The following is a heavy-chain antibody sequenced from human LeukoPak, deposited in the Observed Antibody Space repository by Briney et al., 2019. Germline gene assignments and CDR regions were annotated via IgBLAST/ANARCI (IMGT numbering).Heavy chain of an antibody. V-gene: IGHV3-53*01. CDR3: ARTLLGKGNYFDF. CDR1: EFTVSSNY. D-gene: IGHD7-27*01. Sequence: PGGSLRLSCAASEFTVSSNYMSWVRQAPGKGLEWVSIIYRSGSTYYADSVKGRFTISRGNSNNTVFLHMNSLRVEDTAVYYCARTLLGKGNYFDFWGQGTLAIVSS. CDR2: IYRSGST. J-gene: IGHJ4*02.